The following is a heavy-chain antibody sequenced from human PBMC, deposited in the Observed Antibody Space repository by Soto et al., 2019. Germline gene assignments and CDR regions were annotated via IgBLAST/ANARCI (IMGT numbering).Heavy chain of an antibody. Sequence: ASVKVSCKASGYTFTGYYMHWVRQAPGQGLEWMGWTNPNSGGTNYAQKFQGWVTMTRDTSISTAYMELSGLRSDDTAVYYCARGEYDFWSGYLDWGQGTLVTVSS. CDR3: ARGEYDFWSGYLD. CDR1: GYTFTGYY. CDR2: TNPNSGGT. J-gene: IGHJ4*02. D-gene: IGHD3-3*01. V-gene: IGHV1-2*04.